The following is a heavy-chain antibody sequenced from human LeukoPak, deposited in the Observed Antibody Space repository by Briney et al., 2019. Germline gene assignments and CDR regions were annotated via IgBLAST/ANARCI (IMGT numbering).Heavy chain of an antibody. CDR3: ARSWGSAGHFDY. CDR2: IDIDGSGA. D-gene: IGHD7-27*01. V-gene: IGHV3-74*01. J-gene: IGHJ4*02. Sequence: GGSLRLSCAASGFTFSSYWMHWVRQVPGKGLVWVSRIDIDGSGARYADSVKGRFTSSRDNAKNTVYLQMNSLRAEDTAVFYCARSWGSAGHFDYWGEGTRVTVST. CDR1: GFTFSSYW.